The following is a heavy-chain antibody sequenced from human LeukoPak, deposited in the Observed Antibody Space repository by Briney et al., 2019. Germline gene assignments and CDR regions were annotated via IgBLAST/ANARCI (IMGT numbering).Heavy chain of an antibody. J-gene: IGHJ6*03. CDR2: INPNSGGT. CDR3: ARADDSSGYWDYYYMDV. V-gene: IGHV1-2*06. Sequence: ASVKVSCKASGYTFTGYYMHWVRQAPGQGLEWMGRINPNSGGTNYAQKFQGRVTMTRDTSISTAYMELSRLRSDDTAVYYRARADDSSGYWDYYYMDVWGKGTTVTVSS. CDR1: GYTFTGYY. D-gene: IGHD3-22*01.